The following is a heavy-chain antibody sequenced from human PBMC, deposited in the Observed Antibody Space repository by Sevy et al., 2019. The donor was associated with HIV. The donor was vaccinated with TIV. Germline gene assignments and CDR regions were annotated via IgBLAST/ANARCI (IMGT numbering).Heavy chain of an antibody. V-gene: IGHV1-24*01. CDR1: GSTLTKLS. CDR2: FYPEDGET. Sequence: ASVKVSCKVSGSTLTKLSMHWVRQAPGKGLEWMGRFYPEDGETIYAQKFQGRFTMTEDTSTDTAYMVLTTLRSEDTAVYHCASAREYYSDNSGYFDYWGQGTRVTVSS. D-gene: IGHD3-22*01. CDR3: ASAREYYSDNSGYFDY. J-gene: IGHJ4*02.